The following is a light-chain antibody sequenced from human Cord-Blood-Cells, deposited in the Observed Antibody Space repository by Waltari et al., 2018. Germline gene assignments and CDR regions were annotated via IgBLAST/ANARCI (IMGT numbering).Light chain of an antibody. V-gene: IGLV2-14*01. CDR2: EVS. CDR3: SSYTSSSTWV. J-gene: IGLJ3*02. Sequence: QSALTQPASVSGSPGQSITISCTGTSSDVGGYNHVSWYQQHPGKAPKLMIYEVSNQPSGVSNRFSGSKSGNTASLTISGLQAEDEADYYCSSYTSSSTWVFGGGTKLTVL. CDR1: SSDVGGYNH.